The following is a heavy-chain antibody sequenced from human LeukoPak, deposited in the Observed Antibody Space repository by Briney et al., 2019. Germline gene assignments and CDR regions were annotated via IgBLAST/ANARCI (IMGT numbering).Heavy chain of an antibody. CDR1: GFTFSRHW. Sequence: GGSLRLSCTASGFTFSRHWISWVRQTPGKGLEWVANIKQDGSEKYYVDSVKGRFTISRDNAKNSLYLQMNSLRAEDTAVYYCACEAYYCYGMDVWGQGTTVTVSS. CDR3: ACEAYYCYGMDV. V-gene: IGHV3-7*03. CDR2: IKQDGSEK. J-gene: IGHJ6*02.